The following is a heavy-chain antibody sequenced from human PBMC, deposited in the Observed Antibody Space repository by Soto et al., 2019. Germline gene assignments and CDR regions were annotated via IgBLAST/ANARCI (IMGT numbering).Heavy chain of an antibody. J-gene: IGHJ4*02. CDR1: GFTFSSYD. CDR3: ARDRRTPQWPTVGTWCY. V-gene: IGHV3-13*01. D-gene: IGHD6-19*01. CDR2: IGTAGDT. Sequence: VQLVESGGGLVQPGGSLRLSCAASGFTFSSYDMHWVRQATGKGLEWVSAIGTAGDTYYPGSVKGRFTISRENAKNSLYLQMNSLRAGDTAVYYCARDRRTPQWPTVGTWCYWGQGTLVTVSS.